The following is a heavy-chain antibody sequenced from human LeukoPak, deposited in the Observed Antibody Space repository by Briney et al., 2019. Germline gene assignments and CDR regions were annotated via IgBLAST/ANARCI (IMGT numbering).Heavy chain of an antibody. CDR3: ARVGSRGRDYYYYYYMDV. J-gene: IGHJ6*03. V-gene: IGHV3-20*04. Sequence: GGSLRLSCAASGFTFDDYGMSWVRQAPGKGLECGSGINWNGGSTDYADSVKGRFTISRDNAKNSLYLQMNSLRAEDTAFYYCARVGSRGRDYYYYYYMDVWRKGTTVTVSS. CDR2: INWNGGST. CDR1: GFTFDDYG. D-gene: IGHD1-26*01.